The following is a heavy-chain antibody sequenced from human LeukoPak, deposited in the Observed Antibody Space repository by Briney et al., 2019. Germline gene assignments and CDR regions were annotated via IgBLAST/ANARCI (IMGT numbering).Heavy chain of an antibody. Sequence: PSETLSLTCAVSGGSISSGGYSWSWIRQPPGKGLEWIGYIYHSGSTYYNPSLKSRVTISVDRSKNQFSLKLSSVTAADTAVYYCARVRGFGSYYFDYWGQGTLVTVSS. CDR3: ARVRGFGSYYFDY. D-gene: IGHD3-10*01. J-gene: IGHJ4*02. CDR2: IYHSGST. CDR1: GGSISSGGYS. V-gene: IGHV4-30-2*01.